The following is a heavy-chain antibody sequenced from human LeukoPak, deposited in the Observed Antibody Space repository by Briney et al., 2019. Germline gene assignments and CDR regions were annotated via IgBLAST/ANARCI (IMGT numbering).Heavy chain of an antibody. J-gene: IGHJ4*02. V-gene: IGHV4-59*01. CDR2: FYYTGST. CDR1: GGSISTYY. Sequence: SETLSLTCTVSGGSISTYYWSWIRQPPGKGLDWIGSFYYTGSTNYNPSLRSRVTISVDTSKNQFSLKLNTVTAADTAVYYCARESNGPFSHLDSWGQGTLVTVSS. CDR3: ARESNGPFSHLDS. D-gene: IGHD2/OR15-2a*01.